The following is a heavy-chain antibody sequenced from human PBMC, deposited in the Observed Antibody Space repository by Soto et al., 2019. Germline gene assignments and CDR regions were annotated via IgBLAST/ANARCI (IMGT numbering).Heavy chain of an antibody. CDR1: GFTFSSYG. J-gene: IGHJ6*03. Sequence: QVQLVESGGGVVQPGRSLRLSCAASGFTFSSYGMHWVRQAPGKGLEWVAVIWYDGSNKYYADSVKGRFTISRDNSKNTLYLQMNSLRAEDTAVYYCARDTRYCTNGVCSSYYYYYMDVWGKGTTVTVSS. V-gene: IGHV3-33*01. CDR2: IWYDGSNK. D-gene: IGHD2-8*01. CDR3: ARDTRYCTNGVCSSYYYYYMDV.